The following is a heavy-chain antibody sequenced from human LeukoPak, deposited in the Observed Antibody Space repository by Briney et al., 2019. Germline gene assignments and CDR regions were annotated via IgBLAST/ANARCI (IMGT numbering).Heavy chain of an antibody. D-gene: IGHD1-26*01. J-gene: IGHJ4*02. CDR2: IRYDGNNK. CDR1: GFTFSSYA. Sequence: PGGSLRLSCAASGFTFSSYAMSWVRQAPGKGLDGVAFIRYDGNNKYYADSVKGRFTISRDNPKNTLYLQMNSLRAEDTAVYYCAKDGMVGATIGLFYFDYWGQGILVTVSS. CDR3: AKDGMVGATIGLFYFDY. V-gene: IGHV3-30*02.